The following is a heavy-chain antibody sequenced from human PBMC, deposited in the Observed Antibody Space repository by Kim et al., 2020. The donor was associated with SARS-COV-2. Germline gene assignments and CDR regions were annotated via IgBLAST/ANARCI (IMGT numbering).Heavy chain of an antibody. V-gene: IGHV4-31*03. CDR2: ISYSRST. D-gene: IGHD3-22*01. Sequence: SETLSLTCTVSGGSISSGGYYWSWIRQHPGKGLEWIGYISYSRSTYYNPSLKSRVTISVDTSKNQFSLKLSSVTAADTAVYYCARAPITMIVVVTAFDYWGQGTLVTVSS. CDR3: ARAPITMIVVVTAFDY. J-gene: IGHJ4*02. CDR1: GGSISSGGYY.